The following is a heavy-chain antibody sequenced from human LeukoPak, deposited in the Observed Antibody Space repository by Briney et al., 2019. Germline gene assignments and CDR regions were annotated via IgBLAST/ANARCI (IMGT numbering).Heavy chain of an antibody. CDR3: ARHPPIVAAFDI. CDR2: IYYSGST. Sequence: SETLSLTCTISGGSISSYYWSWIRQPPGKGLEWIGYIYYSGSTNYNPSLKSRVTISVDTSKNQFSLKLSSVTAADTAVYYCARHPPIVAAFDIWGQGTMVTVSS. J-gene: IGHJ3*02. V-gene: IGHV4-59*08. CDR1: GGSISSYY. D-gene: IGHD5-12*01.